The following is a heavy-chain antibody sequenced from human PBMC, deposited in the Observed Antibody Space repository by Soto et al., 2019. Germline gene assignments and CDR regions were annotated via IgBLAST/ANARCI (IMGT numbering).Heavy chain of an antibody. CDR3: ARARQLVGYFYYYMDV. CDR1: GGSISNFY. J-gene: IGHJ6*03. Sequence: PSETLSLTCTVSGGSISNFYWSWIRQPPGKGLEWIGYVYYTGSTSYNPSLKRRVTMTTDTSTSTAYMELRGLRSDDTALYYCARARQLVGYFYYYMDVWGKGTTVTVPS. D-gene: IGHD6-6*01. CDR2: VYYTGST. V-gene: IGHV4-59*01.